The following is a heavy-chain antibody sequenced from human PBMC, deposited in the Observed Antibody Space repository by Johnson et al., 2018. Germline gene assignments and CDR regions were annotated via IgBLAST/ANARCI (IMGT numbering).Heavy chain of an antibody. V-gene: IGHV3-30-3*01. CDR1: GFTFSSYA. CDR2: ISYDGSNK. Sequence: VQLVESGGGVVQPGRSLRLSCAASGFTFSSYAMHWVRQAPGKGLEWVAVISYDGSNKYYADSVKGRFPISRDNSKNTLYLQMNSLTAEDTAVYYCARVPNSSGYYTGDAFDIWGQGTMVTVSS. J-gene: IGHJ3*02. D-gene: IGHD3-22*01. CDR3: ARVPNSSGYYTGDAFDI.